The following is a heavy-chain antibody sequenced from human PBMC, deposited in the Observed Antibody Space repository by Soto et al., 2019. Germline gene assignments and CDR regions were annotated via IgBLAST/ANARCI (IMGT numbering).Heavy chain of an antibody. CDR2: IKQDGSEK. CDR1: GFTFSSYW. D-gene: IGHD5-18*01. CDR3: ARDKAHVDTSPFDY. J-gene: IGHJ4*02. V-gene: IGHV3-7*01. Sequence: EVQLVESGGGLVQPAGSLRLSCAASGFTFSSYWMSWVRQAPGKGLEWVANIKQDGSEKYYVDSVKGRFTISRDNAKNSLYLQMNSLRAEDTAVYCCARDKAHVDTSPFDYWGQGTLVTVSS.